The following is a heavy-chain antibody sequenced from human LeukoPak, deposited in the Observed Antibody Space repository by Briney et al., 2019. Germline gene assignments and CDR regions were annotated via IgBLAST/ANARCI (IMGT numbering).Heavy chain of an antibody. J-gene: IGHJ4*02. CDR2: ISGSGGST. CDR1: GFTFSSYA. V-gene: IGHV3-23*01. Sequence: GGSLRLSCAASGFTFSSYAMSWVRQAPEKGLEWVSAISGSGGSTYYADSVKGRFTISRDNSKNTLYLQMNSLRAEDTAVYYCAKDQVLLWFGELLHRPPYYFDYWGQGTLVTVSS. CDR3: AKDQVLLWFGELLHRPPYYFDY. D-gene: IGHD3-10*01.